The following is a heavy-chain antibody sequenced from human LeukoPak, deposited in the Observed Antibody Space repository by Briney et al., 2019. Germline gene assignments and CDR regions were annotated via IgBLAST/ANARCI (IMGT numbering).Heavy chain of an antibody. V-gene: IGHV4-4*02. CDR3: ARSDGYGLVGI. CDR2: INHSGST. J-gene: IGHJ3*02. Sequence: GSLRLSCAGSGFIFSNAWISWVRQAPGKGPEWIGKINHSGSTNYNPSLKSRVTISVDTSKNQFSLKLSSETAADTAVYYCARSDGYGLVGIWGQGTMVTVSS. CDR1: GFIFSNAW. D-gene: IGHD3-10*01.